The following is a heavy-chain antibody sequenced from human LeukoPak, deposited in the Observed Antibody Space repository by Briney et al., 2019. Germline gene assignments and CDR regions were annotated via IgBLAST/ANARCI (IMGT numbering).Heavy chain of an antibody. V-gene: IGHV1-2*02. CDR2: INPNSGDT. CDR1: GYTFTAYY. CDR3: ARAPKNDAYDI. Sequence: GASVTVSCKASGYTFTAYYIHWVRQAPGQGLEWVGWINPNSGDTHSAQNFQGRVTMTRDTSISTASMDLSRLRSDDTAVYYCARAPKNDAYDIWGRGTMVAVSS. J-gene: IGHJ3*02.